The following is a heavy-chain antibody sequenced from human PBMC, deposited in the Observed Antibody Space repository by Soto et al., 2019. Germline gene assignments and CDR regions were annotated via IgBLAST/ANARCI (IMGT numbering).Heavy chain of an antibody. CDR2: ISHDGTNA. D-gene: IGHD3-16*01. J-gene: IGHJ4*02. CDR1: GFTFSSYA. CDR3: ARDVVGGACDY. Sequence: QVPLVESGGGVVQPGRSLRLSCAASGFTFSSYAMHWVRQAPGKGLEWVAVISHDGTNAYYADSVKGRFTISRDNSKNTLDMQSNSLRTEDTAVYYCARDVVGGACDYWGQGTLVTVSS. V-gene: IGHV3-30-3*01.